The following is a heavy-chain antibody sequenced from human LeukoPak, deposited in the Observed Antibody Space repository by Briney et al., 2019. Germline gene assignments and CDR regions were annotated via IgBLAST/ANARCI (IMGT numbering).Heavy chain of an antibody. J-gene: IGHJ4*02. V-gene: IGHV4-39*07. D-gene: IGHD2/OR15-2a*01. CDR3: ARGSIDFKNPFDY. Sequence: SETLSLTCTVSGGSISSSSYYWGWIRQPPGKGLEWIGSIYHSGSTYYNPSLKSRVTISVDTSKNQFSLKLSSMTAADTAAYYCARGSIDFKNPFDYWGQGTLVTVSS. CDR2: IYHSGST. CDR1: GGSISSSSYY.